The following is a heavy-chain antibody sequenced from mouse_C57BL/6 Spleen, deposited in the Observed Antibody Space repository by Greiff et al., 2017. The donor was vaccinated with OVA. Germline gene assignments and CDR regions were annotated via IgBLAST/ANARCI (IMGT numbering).Heavy chain of an antibody. CDR2: INPSTGGT. J-gene: IGHJ2*01. V-gene: IGHV1-42*01. D-gene: IGHD2-3*01. CDR1: GYSFTGYY. Sequence: EVQLQQSGPELVKPGASVKISCKASGYSFTGYYMNWVKQSPEKSLEWIGEINPSTGGTTYNQKFKAKATLTVDKSSSTAYMQLKSLTSEDSAVYYCARQWRDDGYLYYFDYWGQGTTLTVAS. CDR3: ARQWRDDGYLYYFDY.